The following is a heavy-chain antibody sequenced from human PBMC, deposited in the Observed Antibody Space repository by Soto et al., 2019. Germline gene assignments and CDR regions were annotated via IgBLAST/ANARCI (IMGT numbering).Heavy chain of an antibody. CDR1: GFTFSSYA. D-gene: IGHD5-12*01. CDR2: ISGSGVST. Sequence: EVQLLESGGGLVQPGGSLRLSCAASGFTFSSYAMSCVRQAPGKGLEWVSAISGSGVSTYYADSVKGRFTISRDNYKNPLYLHMNSLRAEDTEVYYCAKDPFVDIVATNKPPRYWGQENLVTDSS. CDR3: AKDPFVDIVATNKPPRY. V-gene: IGHV3-23*01. J-gene: IGHJ4*02.